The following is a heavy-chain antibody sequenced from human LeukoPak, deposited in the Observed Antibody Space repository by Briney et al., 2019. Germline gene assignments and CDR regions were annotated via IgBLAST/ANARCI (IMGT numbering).Heavy chain of an antibody. CDR1: GYTFTGYY. D-gene: IGHD5-12*01. CDR2: INPNSGGT. J-gene: IGHJ4*02. Sequence: ASVKVSCKASGYTFTGYYMHWVRQAPGQGLEWMGRINPNSGGTNYAQKFQGRVTMTRDTTISTAYMELSRLRSDGTAEYYCARVGRYSGYDKRTDFDYWGQATLVTVSS. CDR3: ARVGRYSGYDKRTDFDY. V-gene: IGHV1-2*06.